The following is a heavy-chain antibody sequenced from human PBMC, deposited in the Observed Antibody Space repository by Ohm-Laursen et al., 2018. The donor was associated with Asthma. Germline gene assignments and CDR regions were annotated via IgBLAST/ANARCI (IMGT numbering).Heavy chain of an antibody. J-gene: IGHJ5*02. Sequence: SETLSLTCTVSGDSISSSYWWSWVRQPPGKGLEWIGEIYPSGSTNYNPSLKSRVTISVDTSKNQFSLKLSSVTAADTAVYYCARDRRLRSRGYNWFDPWGQGTLVTVSS. D-gene: IGHD3-10*01. CDR1: GDSISSSYW. CDR2: IYPSGST. V-gene: IGHV4-4*02. CDR3: ARDRRLRSRGYNWFDP.